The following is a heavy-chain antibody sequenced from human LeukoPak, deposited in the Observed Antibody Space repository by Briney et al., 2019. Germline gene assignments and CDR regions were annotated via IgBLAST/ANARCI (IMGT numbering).Heavy chain of an antibody. Sequence: GGSLRLSCAASGFTFSSYGMHRVRQAPGKGLEWVAVIWYDGSNKYYADSVKGRFTISRDNSKNTLYLQMNSLRAEDTAVYYCARDGYSKKIDYWGQGTLVTVSS. V-gene: IGHV3-33*01. CDR1: GFTFSSYG. CDR2: IWYDGSNK. D-gene: IGHD6-13*01. CDR3: ARDGYSKKIDY. J-gene: IGHJ4*02.